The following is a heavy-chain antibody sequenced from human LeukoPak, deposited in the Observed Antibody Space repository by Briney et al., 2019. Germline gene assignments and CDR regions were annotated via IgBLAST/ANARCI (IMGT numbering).Heavy chain of an antibody. V-gene: IGHV4-39*07. Sequence: SETLSLTCTVSGGSISSSSYYWGWIRQPPGKGLEWIGSIYYSGSTYYNPSLKSRVTISVDTSKNQFSLKLSSVTVADTAVYYCARGMLAQGYWGQGTLVTVSS. D-gene: IGHD3-10*02. CDR3: ARGMLAQGY. CDR2: IYYSGST. J-gene: IGHJ4*02. CDR1: GGSISSSSYY.